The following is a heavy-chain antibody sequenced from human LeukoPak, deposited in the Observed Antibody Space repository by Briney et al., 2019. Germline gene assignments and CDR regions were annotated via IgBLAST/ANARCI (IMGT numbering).Heavy chain of an antibody. CDR1: GFTFSSYA. J-gene: IGHJ6*02. CDR3: AEAALVRGVIIPYYYYSMDV. D-gene: IGHD3-10*01. V-gene: IGHV3-23*01. CDR2: LSGSGTST. Sequence: GGSLRLSCAASGFTFSSYAMSWVRQAPGKGLEWVSALSGSGTSTYHADSVKGRFTISRDNSKNTLYLQMNSLRAEDTAVYYCAEAALVRGVIIPYYYYSMDVWGQGTTVTVSS.